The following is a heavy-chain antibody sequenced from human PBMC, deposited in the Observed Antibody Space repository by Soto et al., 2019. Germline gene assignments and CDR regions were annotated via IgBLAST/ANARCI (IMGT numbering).Heavy chain of an antibody. CDR1: GGTFSSYA. CDR3: ALSLREGYYCES. D-gene: IGHD1-26*01. J-gene: IGHJ4*02. CDR2: IIPIFGTA. Sequence: SVKVSCKASGGTFSSYAISWVRQAPGQGLEWMGGIIPIFGTANYAQKFQGRVTITADESTSTDYMELSSLRSEDTAVYYCALSLREGYYCESWGQGTLVIVSS. V-gene: IGHV1-69*13.